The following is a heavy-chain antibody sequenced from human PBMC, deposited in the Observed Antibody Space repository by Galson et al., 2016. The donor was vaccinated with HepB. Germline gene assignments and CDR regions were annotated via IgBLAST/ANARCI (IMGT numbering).Heavy chain of an antibody. CDR1: GFTFSNAW. V-gene: IGHV3-15*01. Sequence: SLRLSCAASGFTFSNAWMSWVRQAPGKGLEWVGRIKSKTDGGTTDYAAPVKGRFTISRDDSKNTLYLQMNSLKTEDTDVYYCTTDDDYSGSYLELDYWGQGTLVTVSS. CDR3: TTDDDYSGSYLELDY. CDR2: IKSKTDGGTT. D-gene: IGHD1-26*01. J-gene: IGHJ4*02.